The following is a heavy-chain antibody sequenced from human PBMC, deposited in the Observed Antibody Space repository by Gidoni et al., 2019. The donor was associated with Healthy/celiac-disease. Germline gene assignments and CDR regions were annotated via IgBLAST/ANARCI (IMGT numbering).Heavy chain of an antibody. CDR3: ARVTYCSGGSCYSWIPRDFDY. V-gene: IGHV3-48*03. J-gene: IGHJ4*02. Sequence: EVQLVESGGGLVQPGGSLRLSCAASGFHLSSYDMNWVRQAPGKGLEWVSYISSSGSTIYYADSVKGRFTISRDNAKNSLYLQMNSLRAEDTAVYYCARVTYCSGGSCYSWIPRDFDYWGQGTLVTVSS. D-gene: IGHD2-15*01. CDR2: ISSSGSTI. CDR1: GFHLSSYD.